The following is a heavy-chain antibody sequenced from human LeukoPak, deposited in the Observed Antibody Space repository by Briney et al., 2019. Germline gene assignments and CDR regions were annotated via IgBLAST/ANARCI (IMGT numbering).Heavy chain of an antibody. V-gene: IGHV4-30-4*08. CDR2: IYYSGST. CDR3: ARGRGVTGYYPPTLDY. J-gene: IGHJ4*02. D-gene: IGHD3-9*01. CDR1: GGSLSSGDYY. Sequence: PSQTLSLTCTVSGGSLSSGDYYWSWIRQPPGTGLEWIGYIYYSGSTYYNPSLKSRVTISVDTSKNQFSLKLSSVTAADTAVYYCARGRGVTGYYPPTLDYWGQGTLVTVSS.